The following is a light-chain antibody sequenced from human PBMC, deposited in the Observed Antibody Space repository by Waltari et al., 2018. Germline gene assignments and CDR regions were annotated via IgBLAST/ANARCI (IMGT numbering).Light chain of an antibody. CDR2: DVS. CDR1: SSDVGVYNH. V-gene: IGLV2-14*03. Sequence: QSALTQPASVSGSPGQSITISCTRTSSDVGVYNHVPWYQQHPGQAPKLMIYDVSSRPSGVSNRFFGSKSGNTASLTISGLQAEDEAVYFCSSYSTSITPYVFGTGTKVTVL. CDR3: SSYSTSITPYV. J-gene: IGLJ1*01.